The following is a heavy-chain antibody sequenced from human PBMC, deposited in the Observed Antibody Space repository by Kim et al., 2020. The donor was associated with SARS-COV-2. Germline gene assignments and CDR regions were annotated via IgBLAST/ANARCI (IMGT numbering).Heavy chain of an antibody. CDR3: ARGGHYYYDSSGSRWYFDL. CDR2: ISSSTSYI. D-gene: IGHD3-22*01. V-gene: IGHV3-21*01. Sequence: GGSLRLSCAASGFTFSNYNMNWVRQAPGKGLEWVSSISSSTSYIYYADSVKGRFTISRDNAKNSLYLQMNSLRAEDTAVYYCARGGHYYYDSSGSRWYFDLWGRGTLVTVSS. CDR1: GFTFSNYN. J-gene: IGHJ2*01.